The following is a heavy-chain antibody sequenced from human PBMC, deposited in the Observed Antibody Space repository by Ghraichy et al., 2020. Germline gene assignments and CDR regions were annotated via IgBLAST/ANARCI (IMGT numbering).Heavy chain of an antibody. Sequence: ASVKVSCKASGYTFTSYAMHWARQAPGQRLEWMGWINAGNGNTKYSQKFQGRVTITRDTSASTAYMELSSLRSEDTAVYYCVYCSGGSCYSVDAFDIWGQGTMVTVSS. V-gene: IGHV1-3*01. D-gene: IGHD2-15*01. CDR2: INAGNGNT. CDR1: GYTFTSYA. J-gene: IGHJ3*02. CDR3: VYCSGGSCYSVDAFDI.